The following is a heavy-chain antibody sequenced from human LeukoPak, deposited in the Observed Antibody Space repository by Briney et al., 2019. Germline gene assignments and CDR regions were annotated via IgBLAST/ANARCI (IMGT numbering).Heavy chain of an antibody. CDR3: ARVRDSSGYKFDY. CDR2: ISDSGANT. V-gene: IGHV3-23*01. Sequence: GGSLRLSCAASGFTFSTYAMSWVRQAPGKGLEWVSTISDSGANTYYADSVRGRFTISRDNSKNTLYLQMNSLRAEDTAVYYCARVRDSSGYKFDYWGQGTLVTVSS. J-gene: IGHJ4*02. D-gene: IGHD3-22*01. CDR1: GFTFSTYA.